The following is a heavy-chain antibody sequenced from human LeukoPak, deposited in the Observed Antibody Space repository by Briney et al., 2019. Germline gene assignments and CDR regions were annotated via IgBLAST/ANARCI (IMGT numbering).Heavy chain of an antibody. CDR1: GGSISSSIYY. CDR2: IYYSGST. D-gene: IGHD6-6*01. V-gene: IGHV4-39*07. CDR3: ARSSIAARGWFDP. Sequence: PSETLSLTCTVSGGSISSSIYYWGWIRQPPGKGLEWIGSIYYSGSTYYNPSLKSRVTISVDTSKNQFSLKLSSVTAADTAVYYCARSSIAARGWFDPWGQGTLVTVAS. J-gene: IGHJ5*02.